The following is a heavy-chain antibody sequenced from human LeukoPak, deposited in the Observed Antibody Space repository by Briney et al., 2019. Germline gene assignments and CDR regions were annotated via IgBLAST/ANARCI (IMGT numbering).Heavy chain of an antibody. CDR1: GGSISSSSYY. CDR3: ARVRCSGGSCPYYYYYYYMDV. CDR2: IHYSGST. V-gene: IGHV4-39*07. D-gene: IGHD2-15*01. Sequence: SETLSLTCTVSGGSISSSSYYWAWVRQPPGKGLEWIGSIHYSGSTYYNPSLQSRVTISIDTSKNQFSLKLRFVTAADTAVYYCARVRCSGGSCPYYYYYYYMDVWGKGTTVTVSS. J-gene: IGHJ6*03.